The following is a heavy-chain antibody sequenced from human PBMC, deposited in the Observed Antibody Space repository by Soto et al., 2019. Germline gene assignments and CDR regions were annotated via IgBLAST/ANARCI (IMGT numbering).Heavy chain of an antibody. V-gene: IGHV4-59*01. J-gene: IGHJ4*02. D-gene: IGHD4-17*01. CDR1: GGSISSYY. CDR3: AREGTYYGDYGTLGY. CDR2: IYHSGST. Sequence: QVQLQESGPGLVKPSETLSLTCTVSGGSISSYYWSWIRQPPGKGLEWIGYIYHSGSTNYNPSLKSRVTISVDTSKNQFPLKLSSVTAADTAVYYCAREGTYYGDYGTLGYWGQGTLVTVSS.